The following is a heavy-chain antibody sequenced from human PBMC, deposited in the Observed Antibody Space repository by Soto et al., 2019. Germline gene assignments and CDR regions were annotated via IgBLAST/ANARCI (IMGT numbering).Heavy chain of an antibody. J-gene: IGHJ4*02. CDR2: ISGSGGSA. V-gene: IGHV3-23*01. Sequence: GGSLRLCCAASCFTFSSYAIGWVRQAPGKGLEWVSIISGSGGSAYSADSEKSRFTISSTNSITTLYQQMSSLRAENTAEYYWAKATYYYDSSGYFPFDYWGQGTLVTVSS. D-gene: IGHD3-22*01. CDR1: CFTFSSYA. CDR3: AKATYYYDSSGYFPFDY.